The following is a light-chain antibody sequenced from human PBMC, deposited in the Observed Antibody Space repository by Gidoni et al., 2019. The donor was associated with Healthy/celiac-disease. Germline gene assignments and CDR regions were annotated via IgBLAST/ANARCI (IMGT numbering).Light chain of an antibody. CDR2: DAS. CDR3: QQRSNWPIT. CDR1: QSVSSY. V-gene: IGKV3-11*01. J-gene: IGKJ5*01. Sequence: EIVLTQSPATLSLSPGERATFSCRASQSVSSYLAWYQQKPGQAPRLLIYDASNRATGIPARFSGSGSGTAFTLTISSLEPEDFAVYYCQQRSNWPITFGQGTRLEIK.